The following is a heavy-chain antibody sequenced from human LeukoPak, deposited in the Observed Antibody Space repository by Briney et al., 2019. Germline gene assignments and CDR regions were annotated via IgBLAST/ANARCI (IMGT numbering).Heavy chain of an antibody. CDR3: ARPANRGDAFDI. Sequence: GESLKISCKGSGYSFTSYWIGWVRQMPGKGLEWMGIVYPGDSGTRYSPSSQGQVTISADKSITTAYLQWSSLRASDTAMYYCARPANRGDAFDIWGQGTMVTVSS. D-gene: IGHD2/OR15-2a*01. J-gene: IGHJ3*02. CDR2: VYPGDSGT. V-gene: IGHV5-51*01. CDR1: GYSFTSYW.